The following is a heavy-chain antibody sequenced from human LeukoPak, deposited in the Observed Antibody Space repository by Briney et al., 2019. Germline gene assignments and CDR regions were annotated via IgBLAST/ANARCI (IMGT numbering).Heavy chain of an antibody. V-gene: IGHV3-15*01. CDR2: IQRKTDGGTT. D-gene: IGHD1-1*01. CDR1: GFTFSNAW. CDR3: CTDLLDY. J-gene: IGHJ4*02. Sequence: GGSLRLSRAASGFTFSNAWMSWVRQAPGKGLEWVGRIQRKTDGGTTDYATPVKGRFTMSRDDSKTTLYLQMNSLKTEDTAVYYCCTDLLDYWGQGTLVTVSS.